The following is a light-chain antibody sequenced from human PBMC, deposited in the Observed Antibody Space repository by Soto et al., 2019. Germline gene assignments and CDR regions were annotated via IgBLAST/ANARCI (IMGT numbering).Light chain of an antibody. CDR2: WAS. V-gene: IGKV4-1*01. Sequence: DIVMTQSPDSLAVSLGERATINCKSSQSILYSTNNKNYLAWYQQKPGQPPKLLIYWASTRESVVPDRFSGSGSGTDFTLTIYSLQAEDVAVYYCQQYYSLPLTFGGWTKVEIK. J-gene: IGKJ4*01. CDR1: QSILYSTNNKNY. CDR3: QQYYSLPLT.